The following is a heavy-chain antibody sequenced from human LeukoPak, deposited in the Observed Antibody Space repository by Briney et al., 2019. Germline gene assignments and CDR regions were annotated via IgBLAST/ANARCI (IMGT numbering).Heavy chain of an antibody. V-gene: IGHV4-34*01. J-gene: IGHJ4*02. D-gene: IGHD6-25*01. CDR1: GESFSGYY. CDR3: ARRRLSTQRFDY. CDR2: INHSGST. Sequence: KPSETLSLTCAVYGESFSGYYWSWIRQPPGKGLEWIGEINHSGSTNYNPSLKSRVTISVDTSKNQFSLKLSSVTAADTAVYYCARRRLSTQRFDYWGQGTLVTVSS.